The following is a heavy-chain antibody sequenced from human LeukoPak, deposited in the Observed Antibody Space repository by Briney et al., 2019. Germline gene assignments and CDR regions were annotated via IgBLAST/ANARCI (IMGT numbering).Heavy chain of an antibody. CDR3: ARDLAARHFDY. Sequence: GGSLRLSCEASGFTFSGYGMHWVRQAPGKGLEWVAVMWYDGNKKYYGDSVKGRFTISRDNSKNTLYLQMNSLRGEDTAIYYCARDLAARHFDYWGQGTLVTVSS. CDR1: GFTFSGYG. J-gene: IGHJ4*02. CDR2: MWYDGNKK. V-gene: IGHV3-33*01. D-gene: IGHD6-6*01.